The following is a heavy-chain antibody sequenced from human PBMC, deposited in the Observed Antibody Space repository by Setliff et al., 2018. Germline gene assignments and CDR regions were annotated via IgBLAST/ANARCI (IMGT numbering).Heavy chain of an antibody. CDR3: AKEVPYDNGFIFLDY. CDR2: IGVNGDET. Sequence: GGSLRLSCAASGFTFSNYAMSWVRQTPRKGLEWVSAIGVNGDETHYADSAKGRFTISRDNSKNTLYLQMNSLRVEDTAIYYCAKEVPYDNGFIFLDYWGQGTLVTVS. J-gene: IGHJ4*02. D-gene: IGHD1-1*01. CDR1: GFTFSNYA. V-gene: IGHV3-23*01.